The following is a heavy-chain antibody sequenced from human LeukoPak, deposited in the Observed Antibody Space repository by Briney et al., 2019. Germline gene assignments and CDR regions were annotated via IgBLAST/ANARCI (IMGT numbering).Heavy chain of an antibody. CDR3: ARLGCSSTSCYRDFDP. J-gene: IGHJ5*02. CDR1: GFTLSNYW. Sequence: GGSLRLSCAASGFTLSNYWISWVRQAPGKGLEWVSYISSSGSTIYYADSVKGRFTISRDNAKNSLYLQMNSLRAEDTAVYYCARLGCSSTSCYRDFDPWGQGTLVTVSS. V-gene: IGHV3-11*01. D-gene: IGHD2-2*02. CDR2: ISSSGSTI.